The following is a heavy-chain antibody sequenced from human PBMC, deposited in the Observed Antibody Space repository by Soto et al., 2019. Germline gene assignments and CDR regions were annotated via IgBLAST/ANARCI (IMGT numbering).Heavy chain of an antibody. CDR2: ISDNSSVI. Sequence: EVQLVESGGGLVQPGGSLRLSCAASGFTFSTYSINWVRQAPGKGLEWISYISDNSSVIYYADAVKGRFTISRDNAKNSLYRPMNSLGDEDTAVYYCAGDRDAYCSKGICSGPYFDSWGQGTLVTVSS. D-gene: IGHD2-8*01. CDR3: AGDRDAYCSKGICSGPYFDS. J-gene: IGHJ4*02. CDR1: GFTFSTYS. V-gene: IGHV3-48*02.